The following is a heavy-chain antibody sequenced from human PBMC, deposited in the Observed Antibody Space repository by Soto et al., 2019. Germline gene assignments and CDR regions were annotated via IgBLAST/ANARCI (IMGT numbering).Heavy chain of an antibody. J-gene: IGHJ4*02. V-gene: IGHV4-61*08. Sequence: SETLSLTCTVSGGSISSGGYYWSWIRQPPGKGLEWMGEINQSGSTNYNPSLKSRVTISVDTSKNQFYLKLSSLTAADTAVYYCARDKITGLFDYWGQGTLVTVSS. CDR2: INQSGST. CDR1: GGSISSGGYY. CDR3: ARDKITGLFDY. D-gene: IGHD2-8*02.